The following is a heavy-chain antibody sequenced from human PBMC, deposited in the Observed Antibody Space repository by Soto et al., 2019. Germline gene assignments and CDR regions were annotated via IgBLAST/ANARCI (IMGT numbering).Heavy chain of an antibody. J-gene: IGHJ5*02. Sequence: EEQLLESGGGLVQPGGSLKVSCTASGFILSTYAMSWVRQVPGKGLEWVSSISDSGNTYYTDSVKGRFTISRDNSKNTVYLQMNSLRAEDTALYYCAKDRGYGDVLYNWFDPWGQGTLVTVSS. CDR2: ISDSGNT. CDR3: AKDRGYGDVLYNWFDP. V-gene: IGHV3-23*01. D-gene: IGHD4-17*01. CDR1: GFILSTYA.